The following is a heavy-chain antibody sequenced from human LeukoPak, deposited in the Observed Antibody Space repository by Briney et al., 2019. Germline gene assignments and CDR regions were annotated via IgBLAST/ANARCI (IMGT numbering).Heavy chain of an antibody. CDR3: ARESIAVAGAPFDY. J-gene: IGHJ4*02. CDR1: GFTFSSYE. CDR2: ISSGSTI. Sequence: PGGSLRLSCAASGFTFSSYEMNWVRQAPGKGLEWVSYISSGSTIYDADSVKGRFTISRDNAKNSLYLQMNSLRAEDTAVYYCARESIAVAGAPFDYWGQGTLSPSPQ. D-gene: IGHD6-19*01. V-gene: IGHV3-48*03.